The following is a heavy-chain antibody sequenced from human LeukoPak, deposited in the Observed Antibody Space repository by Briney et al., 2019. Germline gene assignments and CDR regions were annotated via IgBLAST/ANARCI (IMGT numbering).Heavy chain of an antibody. D-gene: IGHD1-26*01. V-gene: IGHV3-23*01. J-gene: IGHJ6*03. CDR3: AKGADSGSYYYYYYMDV. CDR1: GFTFSSYA. Sequence: PGGSLRLSCAASGFTFSSYAMSWVRQAPGKGLEWVSAITGSGGSTYYADSVKGRFTISRDNSKNTLYLQMNSLRAEDTAVYYCAKGADSGSYYYYYYMDVWGKGTTVTVSS. CDR2: ITGSGGST.